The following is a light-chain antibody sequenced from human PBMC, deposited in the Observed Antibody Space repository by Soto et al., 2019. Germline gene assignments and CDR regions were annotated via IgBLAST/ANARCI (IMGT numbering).Light chain of an antibody. Sequence: QSALTQPPSASGSLGQSVTISCTGTSSDVGAYNYVSWYQQHPGKAPKLMIYEVTRRPSGVPDRFSGSKSGNTASLNVSGLQAEDEADYYCCSYADNNDYVFGTGTKVPVL. CDR1: SSDVGAYNY. CDR2: EVT. V-gene: IGLV2-8*01. CDR3: CSYADNNDYV. J-gene: IGLJ1*01.